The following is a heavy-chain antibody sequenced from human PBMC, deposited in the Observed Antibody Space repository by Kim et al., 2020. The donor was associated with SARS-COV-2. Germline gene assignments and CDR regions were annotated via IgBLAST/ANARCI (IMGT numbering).Heavy chain of an antibody. D-gene: IGHD3-10*01. CDR2: ISYDGSNK. CDR1: GFTFSSYG. V-gene: IGHV3-30*18. CDR3: AKGKVLLWFGELSDAFDI. Sequence: GGSLRLSCAASGFTFSSYGMHWVRQAPGKGLEWVAVISYDGSNKYYADSVKGRFTISRDNSKNTLYLQMNSLRAEDTAVYYCAKGKVLLWFGELSDAFDIWGQGTMVTVSS. J-gene: IGHJ3*02.